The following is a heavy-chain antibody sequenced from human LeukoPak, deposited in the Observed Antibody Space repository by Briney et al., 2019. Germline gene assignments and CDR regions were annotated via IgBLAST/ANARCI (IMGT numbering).Heavy chain of an antibody. CDR1: GFTFSSYA. J-gene: IGHJ4*02. CDR2: ISYDGSNK. CDR3: AKAPILVYGSFDY. Sequence: GGSLRLSCAASGFTFSSYAMHWVRQAPGKGLEWVAVISYDGSNKYYADSVKGRFTISRDNSKNTLYLQMNSLRAEDTAVYYCAKAPILVYGSFDYWGQGVLVTVSP. V-gene: IGHV3-30-3*01. D-gene: IGHD2-8*01.